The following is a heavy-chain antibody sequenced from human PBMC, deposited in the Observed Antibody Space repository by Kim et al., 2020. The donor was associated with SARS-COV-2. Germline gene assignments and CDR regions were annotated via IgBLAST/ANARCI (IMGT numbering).Heavy chain of an antibody. J-gene: IGHJ6*02. Sequence: SETLSLTCAVSGGSISSSNWWSWVRQPPGKGLEWIGEIYHSGSTNYNPSLKSRVTISVDKSKNQFSLKLSSVTAADTAVYYCARDSHHDILTGSYPYYYYGMDVWGQGTTVSVSS. V-gene: IGHV4-4*02. CDR2: IYHSGST. D-gene: IGHD3-9*01. CDR3: ARDSHHDILTGSYPYYYYGMDV. CDR1: GGSISSSNW.